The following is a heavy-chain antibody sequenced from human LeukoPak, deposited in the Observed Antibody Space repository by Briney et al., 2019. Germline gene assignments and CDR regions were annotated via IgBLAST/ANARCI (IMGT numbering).Heavy chain of an antibody. J-gene: IGHJ6*03. Sequence: ASVKVSCKASGYTFTGYYMHWVRQAPGQGLEWMGRINPNSGGTNYAQKFQGRVTMTRDTSTSTAYMELSRLRSDDTAVYYCARGGSSPGHYYYMDVWGKGTTVTVSS. D-gene: IGHD6-6*01. CDR2: INPNSGGT. CDR3: ARGGSSPGHYYYMDV. CDR1: GYTFTGYY. V-gene: IGHV1-2*06.